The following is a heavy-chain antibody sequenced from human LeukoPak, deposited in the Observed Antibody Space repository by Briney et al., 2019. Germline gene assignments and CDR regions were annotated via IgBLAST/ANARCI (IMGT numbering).Heavy chain of an antibody. D-gene: IGHD4-17*01. V-gene: IGHV3-48*01. CDR2: ISSSSSTI. CDR1: GFTFSTFW. J-gene: IGHJ4*02. Sequence: GGSLRLSCAASGFTFSTFWMYWVRQAPGKGLEWVSYISSSSSTIYYADSVKGRFTISRDNAKNSLYLQMNSLRAEDTAVYYCASGDDHFDYWGQGTLVTVSS. CDR3: ASGDDHFDY.